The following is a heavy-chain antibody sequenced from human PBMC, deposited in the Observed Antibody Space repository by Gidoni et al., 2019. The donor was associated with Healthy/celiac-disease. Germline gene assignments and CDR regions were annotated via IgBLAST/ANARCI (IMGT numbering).Heavy chain of an antibody. CDR1: GGSFSVYY. CDR2: INHSGST. J-gene: IGHJ5*02. V-gene: IGHV4-34*01. CDR3: ARAPVATRAPRGVPAAILSPNWFDP. Sequence: HVQLQQWGAGLLTPSAPLSLTCAVYGGSFSVYYWSLLLQPPGKGLEWIGEINHSGSTNYNPSLKSRVNISVDTSKNQFSLKLSSVTAADTAVYYWARAPVATRAPRGVPAAILSPNWFDPWGQGTLVTVSS. D-gene: IGHD2-2*01.